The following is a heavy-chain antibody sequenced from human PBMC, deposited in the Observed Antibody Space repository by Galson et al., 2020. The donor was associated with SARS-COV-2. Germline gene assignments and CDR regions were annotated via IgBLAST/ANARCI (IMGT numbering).Heavy chain of an antibody. CDR1: GFTVSSNY. V-gene: IGHV3-53*01. J-gene: IGHJ3*02. D-gene: IGHD2-2*01. CDR3: ASVVVVPAATRAFDI. Sequence: GGSLRLSCAASGFTVSSNYMSWVRQAPGKGLEWVSVIYSGGSTYYADSVKGRFTISRDNSKNTLYLQMNSLRAEDTAVYYCASVVVVPAATRAFDIWGQGTMVTVSS. CDR2: IYSGGST.